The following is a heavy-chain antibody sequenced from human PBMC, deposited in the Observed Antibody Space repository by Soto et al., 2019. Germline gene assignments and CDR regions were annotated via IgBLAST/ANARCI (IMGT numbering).Heavy chain of an antibody. CDR2: INHSGST. V-gene: IGHV4-34*01. CDR3: ARILHHGDWT. J-gene: IGHJ5*02. Sequence: SETLSLTCAVYGGSFSGYYWSWIRQPPGKGLEWIGEINHSGSTNYNPSLKSRVTISVDTSKNQFSLKLSSVTAADTAVYYCARILHHGDWTWGQGTLVTVSS. D-gene: IGHD4-17*01. CDR1: GGSFSGYY.